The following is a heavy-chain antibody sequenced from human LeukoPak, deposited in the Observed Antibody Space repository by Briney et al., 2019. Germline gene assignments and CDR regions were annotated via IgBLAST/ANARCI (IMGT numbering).Heavy chain of an antibody. J-gene: IGHJ5*02. CDR1: GYTFTTYD. D-gene: IGHD2-8*02. Sequence: ASVTVSCKASGYTFTTYDINWVRQAPGRGLEWMGWMSPNNGHTGYAQKFQGRVTMTRDTSINTAYMELSSLTSEDTAVYYCARNPYGTGHFDPWGQGSLVTVSS. CDR3: ARNPYGTGHFDP. V-gene: IGHV1-8*01. CDR2: MSPNNGHT.